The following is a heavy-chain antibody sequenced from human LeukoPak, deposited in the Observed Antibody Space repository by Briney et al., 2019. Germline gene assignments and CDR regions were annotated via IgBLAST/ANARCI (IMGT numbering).Heavy chain of an antibody. Sequence: GGSLRLSCAASGFTFSSYGMHWVRQAPAKGLEWVAVIWFDGSNKYYADSVKGRFTISRDNSKNTLYLQMNSLRAEDTAVYYCAKDTGYYYFYMDVWGKGTTVTVSS. CDR3: AKDTGYYYFYMDV. V-gene: IGHV3-33*06. CDR1: GFTFSSYG. D-gene: IGHD2-8*02. J-gene: IGHJ6*03. CDR2: IWFDGSNK.